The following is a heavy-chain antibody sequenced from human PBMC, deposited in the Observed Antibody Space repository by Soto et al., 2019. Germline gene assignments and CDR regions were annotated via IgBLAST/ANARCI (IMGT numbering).Heavy chain of an antibody. J-gene: IGHJ4*02. CDR3: ARVSYDSSGYKSGFDY. CDR1: GFTFSSYD. Sequence: EGSLRLSCAASGFTFSSYDMHWVRQATGKGLEWVSAIGTAGDTYYPGSVKGRFTISRENAKNSLYLQMNSLRAEDTAVYYCARVSYDSSGYKSGFDYWGQGTLVTVSS. CDR2: IGTAGDT. V-gene: IGHV3-13*01. D-gene: IGHD3-22*01.